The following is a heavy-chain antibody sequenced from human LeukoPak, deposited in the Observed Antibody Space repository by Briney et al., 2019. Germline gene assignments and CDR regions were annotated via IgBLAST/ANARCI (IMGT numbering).Heavy chain of an antibody. J-gene: IGHJ4*02. CDR2: INHSGST. Sequence: SETLSLTCAVYGGSFSGYYWRWIRPPPAKGLEWRWEINHSGSTNDNPSHKSRVTISVDTSKNQFSLKLSSVTAAEMAVYYCARGRVLFGPLGYWGQGTLVTVSS. CDR1: GGSFSGYY. D-gene: IGHD3-10*01. V-gene: IGHV4-34*01. CDR3: ARGRVLFGPLGY.